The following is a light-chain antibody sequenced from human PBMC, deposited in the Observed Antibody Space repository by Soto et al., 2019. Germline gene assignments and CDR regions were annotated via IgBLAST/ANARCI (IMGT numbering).Light chain of an antibody. CDR2: AAS. V-gene: IGKV1D-16*01. J-gene: IGKJ4*01. CDR3: QQYDIYPRT. Sequence: DIQMTQSPSSLSASVGDRVTITCRASQGIGTWLAWYQQKPGKAPKSLIYAASNLQSGVPSRFSGSASGTDFTLTISSLQPEDFATYYCQQYDIYPRTFGGGTKVEI. CDR1: QGIGTW.